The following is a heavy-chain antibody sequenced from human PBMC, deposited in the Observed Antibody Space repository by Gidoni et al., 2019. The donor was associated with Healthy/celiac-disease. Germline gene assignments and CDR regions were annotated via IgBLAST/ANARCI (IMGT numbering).Heavy chain of an antibody. CDR2: ISSSGSTI. CDR1: GVTLSEED. CDR3: ARDQRNLLWFGESPYYFDY. V-gene: IGHV3-11*01. Sequence: QVQLVESGGGLVKTGGSLRIPWAAAGVTLSEEDMSWIRQAPGKGLEWVSYISSSGSTIYYAASVKGRFTISRDNAKNSLYLQMNSLRAEDTAVYYCARDQRNLLWFGESPYYFDYWGQGTLVTVSS. D-gene: IGHD3-10*01. J-gene: IGHJ4*02.